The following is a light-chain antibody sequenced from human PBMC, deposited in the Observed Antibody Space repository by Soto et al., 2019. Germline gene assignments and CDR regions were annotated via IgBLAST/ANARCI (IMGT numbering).Light chain of an antibody. CDR2: DVS. CDR1: SSDVGGYNY. V-gene: IGLV2-8*01. CDR3: NSYAGSNNWV. Sequence: QSARTQPPSASGSPGQSVTISCTGTSSDVGGYNYVSWYQQHPGKAPKLMIYDVSKRPSGVPDRSSGSKSGNTAYLTVSGLQAEDEADYYCNSYAGSNNWVFGGGTKLTVL. J-gene: IGLJ3*02.